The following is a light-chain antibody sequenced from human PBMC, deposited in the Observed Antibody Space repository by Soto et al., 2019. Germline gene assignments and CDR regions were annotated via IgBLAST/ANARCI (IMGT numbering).Light chain of an antibody. CDR2: GDS. V-gene: IGLV3-21*02. Sequence: SYELTQPPSVSVAPGQTARITCGGNNIGTKSVYWYQQKPGQAPVLVVYGDSDRPSGIPDRFSGSNSGNTATLTINRVEAGDEADYYCQVWDSGSGHPVVFGGGTKLTVL. CDR3: QVWDSGSGHPVV. CDR1: NIGTKS. J-gene: IGLJ2*01.